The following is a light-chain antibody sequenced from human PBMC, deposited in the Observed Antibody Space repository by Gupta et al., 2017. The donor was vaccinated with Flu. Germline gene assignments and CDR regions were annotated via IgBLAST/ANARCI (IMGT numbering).Light chain of an antibody. V-gene: IGLV2-14*03. CDR2: EVS. CDR1: SNDVGGYNH. J-gene: IGLJ3*02. Sequence: QSALPQPASVSGSPGQSITISCTGTSNDVGGYNHVSWYQQHPGKAPKLLIYEVSNRPSGVSNRFSGSKSGNTASLTISGLQAEDEADYYCNSYTTRSAFWLFGGGTKLTVL. CDR3: NSYTTRSAFWL.